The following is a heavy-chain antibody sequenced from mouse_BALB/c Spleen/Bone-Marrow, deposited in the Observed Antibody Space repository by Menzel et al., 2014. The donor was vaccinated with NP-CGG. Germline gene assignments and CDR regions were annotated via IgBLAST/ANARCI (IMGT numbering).Heavy chain of an antibody. Sequence: QVQLQQPGTELVRPGTSVKISCKASGYAFTNYWLGWVKQRPGHGLEWIGHIYPGSGNTYYNEKFKGKVTLTADKSSSTAYMQLSGLTSEDSAVYFCTRRRSLDYWGQGTTLTVSS. J-gene: IGHJ2*01. CDR2: IYPGSGNT. V-gene: IGHV1-63*01. CDR3: TRRRSLDY. CDR1: GYAFTNYW.